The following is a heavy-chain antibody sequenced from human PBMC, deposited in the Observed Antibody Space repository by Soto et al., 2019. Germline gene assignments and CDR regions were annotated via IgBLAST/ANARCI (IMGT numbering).Heavy chain of an antibody. D-gene: IGHD3-3*01. Sequence: QVQLQQWGAGLLKPSETLSLTCAVYGGSFSGYYWSWIRQPPGKGLEWIGEINHSGSTNYNPSLKSRVTTSVDTSKNQFSVKLSSVTAADTAVYYCARTIVWGDAFDIWGQGTMVTVSS. CDR1: GGSFSGYY. CDR3: ARTIVWGDAFDI. J-gene: IGHJ3*02. V-gene: IGHV4-34*01. CDR2: INHSGST.